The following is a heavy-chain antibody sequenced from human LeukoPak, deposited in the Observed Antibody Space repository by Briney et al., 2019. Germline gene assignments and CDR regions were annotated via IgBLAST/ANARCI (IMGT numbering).Heavy chain of an antibody. CDR3: AKGRWGWSPFDY. CDR2: ISYDGSNK. Sequence: GRSLRLSCAASGFTFSSYGMHWVRQAPGKGLEGVAVISYDGSNKYYADSVKGRFTISRDNSKNTLYLQMNSLRAEDTAVYYCAKGRWGWSPFDYWGQGTLVTVSS. J-gene: IGHJ4*02. V-gene: IGHV3-30*18. CDR1: GFTFSSYG. D-gene: IGHD6-19*01.